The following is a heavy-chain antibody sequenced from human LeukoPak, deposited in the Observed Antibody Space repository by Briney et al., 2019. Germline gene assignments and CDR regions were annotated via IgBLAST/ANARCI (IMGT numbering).Heavy chain of an antibody. CDR2: ISGGST. Sequence: GGSLRLSCAASGFTVSSNEMSWVREAPGKGLEGVSSISGGSTYYADSRKGRFTISRDNSKNTLHLQMNSLRAEDTAVYYCNQCTYSSSWYLKLDYWGQGTLVTVSS. V-gene: IGHV3-38-3*01. J-gene: IGHJ4*02. CDR1: GFTVSSNE. CDR3: NQCTYSSSWYLKLDY. D-gene: IGHD6-13*01.